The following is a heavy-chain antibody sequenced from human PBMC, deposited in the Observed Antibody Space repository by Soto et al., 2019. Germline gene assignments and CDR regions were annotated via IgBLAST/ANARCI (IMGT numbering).Heavy chain of an antibody. CDR1: GGSISSYY. V-gene: IGHV4-59*12. CDR2: LYYGGSA. D-gene: IGHD4-4*01. J-gene: IGHJ4*02. Sequence: ASETLSLNCTVSGGSISSYYWNWIRQPPGKGLEWIGFLYYGGSAHFNPSLKSRVTISGDTSKNQFSLKLTSVTAADTAMYYCARANSNSPQRHFDYWGQGTLVTVSS. CDR3: ARANSNSPQRHFDY.